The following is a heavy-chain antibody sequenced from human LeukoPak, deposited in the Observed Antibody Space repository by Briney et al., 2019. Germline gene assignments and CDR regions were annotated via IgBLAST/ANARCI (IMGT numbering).Heavy chain of an antibody. V-gene: IGHV4-39*01. D-gene: IGHD3-3*01. CDR3: ARHFGYYDFWSGYTDY. Sequence: SETLSLTCTVSGGSIISSSNYWGWIRQPPGKGLEWIGSIYYTGSTYYNPSLKSRVTISLDTSKNQFSLKLSSVTAADTAVYYCARHFGYYDFWSGYTDYWGQGSLVTVSS. CDR1: GGSIISSSNY. J-gene: IGHJ4*02. CDR2: IYYTGST.